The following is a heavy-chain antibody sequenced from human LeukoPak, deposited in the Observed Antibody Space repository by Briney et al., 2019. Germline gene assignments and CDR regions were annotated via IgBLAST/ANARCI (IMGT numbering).Heavy chain of an antibody. J-gene: IGHJ6*02. CDR1: GYTFTSYA. V-gene: IGHV1-18*01. CDR2: ISAYNGNT. Sequence: ASVKVSCKASGYTFTSYAMNWVRQAPGQGLEWMGWISAYNGNTNYAQKLQGRVTMTTDTSTSTAYMELRSLRSDDTAVYYCAREEGYSYGNYYYGMDVWGQGTTVTVSS. D-gene: IGHD5-18*01. CDR3: AREEGYSYGNYYYGMDV.